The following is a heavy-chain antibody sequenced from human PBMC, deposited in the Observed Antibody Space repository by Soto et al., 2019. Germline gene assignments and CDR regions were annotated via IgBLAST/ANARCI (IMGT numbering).Heavy chain of an antibody. Sequence: GESLKISCAASGFTFSSYAMSWVRQAPGKGLEWVSAISGSGGSTYYADSVKGRFTISRDNSKNTLYLQMNSLRAEDTAVYYCAKDELGITNYWGQGTLVTVSS. D-gene: IGHD7-27*01. CDR2: ISGSGGST. CDR1: GFTFSSYA. J-gene: IGHJ4*02. CDR3: AKDELGITNY. V-gene: IGHV3-23*01.